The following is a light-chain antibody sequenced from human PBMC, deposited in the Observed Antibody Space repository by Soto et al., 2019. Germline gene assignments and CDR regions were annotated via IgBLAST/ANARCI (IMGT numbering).Light chain of an antibody. J-gene: IGLJ1*01. CDR2: GST. CDR1: SCNIGAGYD. Sequence: QSVLTQPPAVSGGPGQRVTISCSGSSCNIGAGYDVHWYQRLPGTGPKLLIYGSTNRPSPVPDRFSGSNSGTSASLAIPGLQAEDEADYYCQSYNNTVSAEVFGTSPKAAVL. V-gene: IGLV1-40*01. CDR3: QSYNNTVSAEV.